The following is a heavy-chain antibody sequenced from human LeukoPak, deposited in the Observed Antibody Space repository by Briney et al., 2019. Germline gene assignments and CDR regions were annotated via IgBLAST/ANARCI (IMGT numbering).Heavy chain of an antibody. CDR2: IYYSGST. CDR1: GGSISSYY. V-gene: IGHV4-59*01. Sequence: SETLSLTCTVSGGSISSYYWSWIRQPPGKGLEWIGCIYYSGSTNCNPSLKSRVTISVDTSKNQFSLKLSSVTAADTAVYYCARHIVVVPAQSDDAFDIWGQGTMVTVSS. CDR3: ARHIVVVPAQSDDAFDI. D-gene: IGHD2-21*02. J-gene: IGHJ3*02.